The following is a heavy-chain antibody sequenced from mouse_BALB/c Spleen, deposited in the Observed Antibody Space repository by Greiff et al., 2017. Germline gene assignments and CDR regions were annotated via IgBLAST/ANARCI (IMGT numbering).Heavy chain of an antibody. J-gene: IGHJ2*01. Sequence: EVQRVESGGGLVKPGGSLKLSCAASGFTFSSYAMSWVRQTPEKRLEWVASISSGGSTYYPDSVKGRFTISRDNARNILYLQMSSLRSEDTAMYYCARRRYAYFDYWGQGTTLTVSS. D-gene: IGHD6-5*01. V-gene: IGHV5-6-5*01. CDR1: GFTFSSYA. CDR2: ISSGGST. CDR3: ARRRYAYFDY.